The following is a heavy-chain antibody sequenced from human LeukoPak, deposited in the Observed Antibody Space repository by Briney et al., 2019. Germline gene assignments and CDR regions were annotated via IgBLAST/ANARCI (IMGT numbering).Heavy chain of an antibody. V-gene: IGHV3-30*02. J-gene: IGHJ4*02. CDR2: IRYDGSNK. CDR1: GFTFSSYG. CDR3: AKGERTVVVVVAAIDY. D-gene: IGHD2-15*01. Sequence: PGGSLRLSCAASGFTFSSYGMHWVRQAPGKGLEWVAFIRYDGSNKYYADFVKGRFTISRDNSKNTLYLQMNSLRAEDTAVYYCAKGERTVVVVVAAIDYWGQGTLVTVSS.